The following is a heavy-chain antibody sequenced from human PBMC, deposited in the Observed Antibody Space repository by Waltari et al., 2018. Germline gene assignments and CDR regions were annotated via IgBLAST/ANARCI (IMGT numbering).Heavy chain of an antibody. CDR1: GFTFRSSW. Sequence: EVQLVESGGGLVQPGGSLRLSCAASGFTFRSSWLPWVRQAPGKGLVWVSRINSDGSGTSYADSVKGRFTISRDNAKNTLYLQMNSLRAEDTAVYYCGRREGSVTMVRGIDYWGQGTLVTVSS. CDR2: INSDGSGT. V-gene: IGHV3-74*01. CDR3: GRREGSVTMVRGIDY. D-gene: IGHD3-10*01. J-gene: IGHJ4*02.